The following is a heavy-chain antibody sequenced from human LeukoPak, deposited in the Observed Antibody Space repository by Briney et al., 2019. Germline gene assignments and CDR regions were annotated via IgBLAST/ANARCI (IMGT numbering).Heavy chain of an antibody. D-gene: IGHD3-10*01. CDR3: ARDRRSMVRGQNWFDP. Sequence: GGSLRLSCAASGFTFSNYWMNWVRQAPGKGLEWVANIKEDGGETYYVDSLRGRFTISRDNAKKSLCLQLSSLRAEDTAVFYCARDRRSMVRGQNWFDPWGQGTLVTVSS. CDR1: GFTFSNYW. V-gene: IGHV3-7*01. CDR2: IKEDGGET. J-gene: IGHJ5*02.